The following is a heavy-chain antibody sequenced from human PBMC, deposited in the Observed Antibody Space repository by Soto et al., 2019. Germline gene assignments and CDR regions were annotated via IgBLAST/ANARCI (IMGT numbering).Heavy chain of an antibody. Sequence: ASVKVSCKASGYTFTGYYMHWVRQAPGQGLEWMGWINPNSGGTNYAQKFQGWVTMTRDTSISTAYMELSRLRSDDTAVYYCARYLKLTLYGMDVWGQGTRVTFSS. D-gene: IGHD1-1*01. CDR1: GYTFTGYY. CDR2: INPNSGGT. V-gene: IGHV1-2*04. CDR3: ARYLKLTLYGMDV. J-gene: IGHJ6*02.